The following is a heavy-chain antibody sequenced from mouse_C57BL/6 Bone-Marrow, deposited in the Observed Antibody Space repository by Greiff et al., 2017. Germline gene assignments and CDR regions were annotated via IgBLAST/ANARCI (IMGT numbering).Heavy chain of an antibody. V-gene: IGHV1-81*01. D-gene: IGHD2-10*02. J-gene: IGHJ2*01. CDR1: GYTFTSYG. CDR3: ARSGYGTPLDY. CDR2: IYPRSGTT. Sequence: VQLQQSGAELARPGASVKLSCKASGYTFTSYGISWVKQRTGQGLEWIGEIYPRSGTTYYNEKFKGKATLTADKSSSTAYMELRSLTSEDSAVYFCARSGYGTPLDYWGQGTTLTVSS.